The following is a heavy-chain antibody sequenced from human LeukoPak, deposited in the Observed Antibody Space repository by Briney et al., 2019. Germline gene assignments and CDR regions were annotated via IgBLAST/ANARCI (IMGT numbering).Heavy chain of an antibody. Sequence: PGGSLRLSCAASGFTFSSYGMHWVRQAPGKGLEWVAVIWYDGSSKDYADSVKGRFTISRDNSKNTLYLQMNSLRVEDTAVYYCAKEKDFGVVKYDYYMDVWGKGTTVTVSS. V-gene: IGHV3-30*02. D-gene: IGHD3-3*01. J-gene: IGHJ6*03. CDR3: AKEKDFGVVKYDYYMDV. CDR2: IWYDGSSK. CDR1: GFTFSSYG.